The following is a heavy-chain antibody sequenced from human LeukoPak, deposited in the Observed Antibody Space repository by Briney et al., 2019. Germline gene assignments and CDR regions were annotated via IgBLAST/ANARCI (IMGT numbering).Heavy chain of an antibody. J-gene: IGHJ6*02. CDR3: ARDKSGGGSFTYYYYYGMDV. CDR2: MNPNSGNT. CDR1: GYTFTSYD. V-gene: IGHV1-8*01. D-gene: IGHD2-15*01. Sequence: ASVKVSCKASGYTFTSYDINWVRQATGQGLEWMGWMNPNSGNTGYAQKFQGRVTMTRNTSISTAYMEPSSLRSEDTAVYYCARDKSGGGSFTYYYYYGMDVWGQGTTVTVSS.